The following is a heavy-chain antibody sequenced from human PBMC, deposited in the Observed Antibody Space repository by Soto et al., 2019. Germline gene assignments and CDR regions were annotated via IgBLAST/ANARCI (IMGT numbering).Heavy chain of an antibody. V-gene: IGHV3-11*01. CDR2: ISSSGSTI. D-gene: IGHD2-8*01. CDR3: ARDRGILYLTKGAYYFDY. J-gene: IGHJ4*02. Sequence: PGGSLRLSCAASGFTFSDYYMSWIRQAPGKGLEWVSYISSSGSTIYYADSVKGRFTISRDNAKNSLYLQMNSLGAEDTAVYYCARDRGILYLTKGAYYFDYWGQGTLVTVSS. CDR1: GFTFSDYY.